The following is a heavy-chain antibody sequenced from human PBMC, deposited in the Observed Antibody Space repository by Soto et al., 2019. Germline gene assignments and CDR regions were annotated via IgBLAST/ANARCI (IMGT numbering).Heavy chain of an antibody. CDR1: GGSISSGDYY. Sequence: QVQLQESGPGLVKPSQTLSLTCTVSGGSISSGDYYWSWIRQPPGKGLEWIGYIYYSGSTYYNPSLKSRVTISVDTSKNQFSLKLSSVTAADTAVYYCAREPSTSAAAGNTDYYYYGMDVWGQGTTVTVSS. V-gene: IGHV4-30-4*01. J-gene: IGHJ6*02. D-gene: IGHD6-13*01. CDR3: AREPSTSAAAGNTDYYYYGMDV. CDR2: IYYSGST.